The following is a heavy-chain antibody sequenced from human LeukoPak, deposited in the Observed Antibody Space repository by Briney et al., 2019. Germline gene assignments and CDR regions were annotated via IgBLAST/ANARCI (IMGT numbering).Heavy chain of an antibody. CDR3: ANLGLFGYDSRGYFDY. CDR2: ISGSGGST. CDR1: GFTFSSYA. J-gene: IGHJ4*02. V-gene: IGHV3-23*01. Sequence: GGSLRLSCAASGFTFSSYAMSWVRQAPGKGLEWVSAISGSGGSTYYADSVKGRFTISRDNSKNTLYLQMNSLRAEDTAVYYCANLGLFGYDSRGYFDYWGQGTLVTVSS. D-gene: IGHD3-22*01.